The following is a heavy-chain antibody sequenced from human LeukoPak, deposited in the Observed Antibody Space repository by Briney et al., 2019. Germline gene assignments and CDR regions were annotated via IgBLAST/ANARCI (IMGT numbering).Heavy chain of an antibody. CDR3: ARSYGDYGNCYYYMDV. Sequence: ASVKVSXKASGYTFSDYYIHWVRQAPGQGLEWMGWINPNSGGTNYAQKFQGRVTMTRDTSISTAYMELSRLRSDDTAVYYCARSYGDYGNCYYYMDVWGKGTTVTVSS. CDR1: GYTFSDYY. CDR2: INPNSGGT. J-gene: IGHJ6*03. D-gene: IGHD4-17*01. V-gene: IGHV1-2*02.